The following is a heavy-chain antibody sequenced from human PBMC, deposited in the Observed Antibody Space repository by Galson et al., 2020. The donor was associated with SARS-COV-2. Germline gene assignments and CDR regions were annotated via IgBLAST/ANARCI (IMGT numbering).Heavy chain of an antibody. Sequence: GGSLRLSCAASEFTFSDYDMSWIRQAPGKGLEWVSYISSSSRYTKYADSVKGRFTISRDDAKNSLYLQMNSLRVEDTAVYYCARREYSSGYNYYYYIDVWGKGTTVTVSS. CDR2: ISSSSRYT. V-gene: IGHV3-11*06. CDR3: ARREYSSGYNYYYYIDV. J-gene: IGHJ6*03. CDR1: EFTFSDYD. D-gene: IGHD5-18*01.